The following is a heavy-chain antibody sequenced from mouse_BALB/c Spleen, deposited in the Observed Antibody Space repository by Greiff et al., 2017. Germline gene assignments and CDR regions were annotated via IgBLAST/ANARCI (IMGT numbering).Heavy chain of an antibody. CDR3: ARLYRSYWYFDV. Sequence: EVQLQQSGAELVKPGASVKLSCTASGFNIKDTYMHWVKQRPEQGLEWIGRIDPANGNTKYDPKFQGKATITADTSSNTAYLQLSSLTSEDTAVYYCARLYRSYWYFDVWGAGTTVTVSS. J-gene: IGHJ1*01. CDR1: GFNIKDTY. CDR2: IDPANGNT. D-gene: IGHD2-14*01. V-gene: IGHV14-3*02.